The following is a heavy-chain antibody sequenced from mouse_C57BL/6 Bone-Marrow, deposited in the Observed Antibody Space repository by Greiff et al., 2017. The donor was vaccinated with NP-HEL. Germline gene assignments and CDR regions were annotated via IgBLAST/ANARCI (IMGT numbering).Heavy chain of an antibody. CDR3: ARRSAY. CDR1: GYTFTSYG. Sequence: VKVVESGAELARPGASVKLSCKASGYTFTSYGISWVKQRTGQGLEWIGEIYPRSGNTYYNEKFKGKATLTADKSSSTAYMELRSLTSEDSAVYFCARRSAYWGQGTLVTVSA. V-gene: IGHV1-81*01. CDR2: IYPRSGNT. J-gene: IGHJ3*01.